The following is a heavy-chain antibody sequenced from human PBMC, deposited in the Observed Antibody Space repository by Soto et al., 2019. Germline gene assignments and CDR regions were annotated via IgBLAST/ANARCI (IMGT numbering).Heavy chain of an antibody. CDR2: ISHDGSDK. CDR3: AKENQHLVHDY. V-gene: IGHV3-30*18. D-gene: IGHD6-13*01. J-gene: IGHJ4*02. Sequence: WGSLRLSCAASWFTFRNYGMHWVRQAPGKGLEWVAVISHDGSDKYYADSMKGRFIISRDNSENTLFLNMNSLKPEDTAVYYCAKENQHLVHDYWGQGTLVTVSS. CDR1: WFTFRNYG.